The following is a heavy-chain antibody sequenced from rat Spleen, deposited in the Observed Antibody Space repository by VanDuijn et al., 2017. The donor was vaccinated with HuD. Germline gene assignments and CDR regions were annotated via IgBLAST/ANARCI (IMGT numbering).Heavy chain of an antibody. CDR3: ARSGGGYSEGWFAY. Sequence: EVQLQESGPGLVKPSQSLSLTCSVTGYSITSNYWGWIRKFPGNKMEWMGYISYSGSNSYNPSLKSRISIIRDTSKNQFFLQLNSVTTEDTATYYCARSGGGYSEGWFAYWGQGTLVTVSS. J-gene: IGHJ3*01. CDR2: ISYSGSN. D-gene: IGHD1-11*01. V-gene: IGHV3-1*01. CDR1: GYSITSNY.